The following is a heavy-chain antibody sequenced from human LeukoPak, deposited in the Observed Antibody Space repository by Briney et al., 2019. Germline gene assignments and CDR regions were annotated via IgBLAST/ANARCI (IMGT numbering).Heavy chain of an antibody. CDR3: AKCITMASPSFDY. V-gene: IGHV3-23*01. J-gene: IGHJ4*02. CDR2: ISGSGGNT. Sequence: GGSLRLSCAASGFTFSSYAMSWVRQAPGKGLEWVSGISGSGGNTYYADSVKGRFTISRDNSKNTLYLQMNSLRAEDTAVYYCAKCITMASPSFDYWGQGTLVTVSS. CDR1: GFTFSSYA. D-gene: IGHD3-10*01.